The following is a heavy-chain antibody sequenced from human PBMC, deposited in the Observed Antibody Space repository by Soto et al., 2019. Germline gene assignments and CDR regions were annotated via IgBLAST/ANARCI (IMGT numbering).Heavy chain of an antibody. Sequence: SATLSVTRAVYGGSYSGYNRSWMSQHPGQCFEGVGEINHRGSTNSNRSLKSRVAISVDTSKNLCSLKLTSVTAADRAVYYCARDFVVVVVPATRYHSYYGMDVWGQGTTVT. CDR1: GGSYSGYN. CDR3: ARDFVVVVVPATRYHSYYGMDV. CDR2: INHRGST. D-gene: IGHD2-2*01. V-gene: IGHV4-34*01. J-gene: IGHJ6*02.